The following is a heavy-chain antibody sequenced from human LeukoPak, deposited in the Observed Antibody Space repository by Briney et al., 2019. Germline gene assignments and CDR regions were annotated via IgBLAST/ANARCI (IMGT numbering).Heavy chain of an antibody. J-gene: IGHJ5*02. CDR2: INPNSGDT. D-gene: IGHD3-9*01. Sequence: ASVKVSCKASGYTFTGFYIHWVRQAPGQDLVWMGWINPNSGDTNYAQNLQGRVTMTRDTSISTAYMELSRLTSDDTAVYYCARDHDISTAHSFDPWGQGTLVTVSS. CDR3: ARDHDISTAHSFDP. CDR1: GYTFTGFY. V-gene: IGHV1-2*02.